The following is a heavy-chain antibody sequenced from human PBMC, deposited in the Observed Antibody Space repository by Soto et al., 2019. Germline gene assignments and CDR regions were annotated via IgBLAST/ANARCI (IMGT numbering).Heavy chain of an antibody. CDR1: GFTFNSYN. CDR2: ISSSSGTI. CDR3: ARSRIFGVAPDH. D-gene: IGHD3-3*01. J-gene: IGHJ4*02. Sequence: EVQLVESGGSFVQPGGSLRLSCAASGFTFNSYNMNWVRQAPGKGLEWVSYISSSSGTIYYADSVKGRFTISRDNAKNSLYLQMNSLRDEDTAVYYCARSRIFGVAPDHWGQGTLVTVSS. V-gene: IGHV3-48*02.